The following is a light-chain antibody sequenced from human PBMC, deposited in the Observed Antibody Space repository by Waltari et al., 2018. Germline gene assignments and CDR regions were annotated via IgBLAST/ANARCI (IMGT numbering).Light chain of an antibody. V-gene: IGLV3-1*01. CDR2: QDT. CDR1: QWGDKY. J-gene: IGLJ3*02. Sequence: SYVLTQPPSVSVSPGQTAIITCSGDQWGDKYASWYKQKPGQSPVLVISQDTKRPSGSPERFSGSRAGGTVTLTISGTQPMDEADYYCQAWDSSSGVFGGGTNMTVL. CDR3: QAWDSSSGV.